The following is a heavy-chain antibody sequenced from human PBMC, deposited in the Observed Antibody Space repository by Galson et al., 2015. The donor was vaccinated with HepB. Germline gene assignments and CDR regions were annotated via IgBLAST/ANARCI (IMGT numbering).Heavy chain of an antibody. V-gene: IGHV3-53*01. CDR1: GFTVSSTY. D-gene: IGHD6-19*01. Sequence: SLRLSCAASGFTVSSTYMSWVRQAPGKGLEWVADIYSGGSTYYADSVKGRFTISSDNSKDTLYLQVNSLRAEETAVNYCARHSSGWYWVQGTLFTVSS. CDR2: IYSGGST. CDR3: ARHSSGWY. J-gene: IGHJ4*02.